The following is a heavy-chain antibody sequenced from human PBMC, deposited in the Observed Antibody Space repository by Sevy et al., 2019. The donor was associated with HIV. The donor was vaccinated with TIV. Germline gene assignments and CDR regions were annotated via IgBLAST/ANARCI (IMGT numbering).Heavy chain of an antibody. D-gene: IGHD6-19*01. J-gene: IGHJ4*02. CDR3: TRDAGYSTGWYPSDY. CDR2: ISYDGRSK. V-gene: IGHV3-30-3*01. CDR1: GFSVSTHA. Sequence: GGSLRLSCAASGFSVSTHAMHWVRQAPGKGLEWVALISYDGRSKYYADSVKGRLTISRDNSKNTLYLQMSSLRPDDTAVYYCTRDAGYSTGWYPSDYLGQRTLVTVSS.